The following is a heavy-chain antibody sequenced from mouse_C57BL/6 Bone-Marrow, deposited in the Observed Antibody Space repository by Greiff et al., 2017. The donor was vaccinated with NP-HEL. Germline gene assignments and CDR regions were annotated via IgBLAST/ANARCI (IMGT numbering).Heavy chain of an antibody. J-gene: IGHJ3*01. CDR3: AGGYTVLFAY. Sequence: VQLQESGPGPVQPSQSLSITCTVSGFSLTSYGVHWVRQSPGKGLEWLGVIWSGGSTDYNAAFISRLSISKDNSKSQVFFKMNSLQADDTAIYYCAGGYTVLFAYWGQGTLVTVSA. D-gene: IGHD2-2*01. CDR2: IWSGGST. V-gene: IGHV2-2*01. CDR1: GFSLTSYG.